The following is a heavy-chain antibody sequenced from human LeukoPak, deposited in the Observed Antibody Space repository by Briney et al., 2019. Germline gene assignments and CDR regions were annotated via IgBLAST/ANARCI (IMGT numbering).Heavy chain of an antibody. J-gene: IGHJ4*02. Sequence: ASVKVSCKASGYTFSSHGISWVRQAPGQGLEWMGWISAYNGNTNYAQKLQGRVTMTTDTSTSTAYMELRSLRSDDTAVYYCARGGHSSYDSQTFDYWGQGTLVTVSS. CDR2: ISAYNGNT. CDR3: ARGGHSSYDSQTFDY. V-gene: IGHV1-18*01. CDR1: GYTFSSHG. D-gene: IGHD5-12*01.